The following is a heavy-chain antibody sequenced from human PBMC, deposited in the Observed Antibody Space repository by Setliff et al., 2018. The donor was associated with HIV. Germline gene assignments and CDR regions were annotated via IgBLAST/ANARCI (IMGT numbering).Heavy chain of an antibody. V-gene: IGHV3-21*04. CDR2: ISSSSSYI. CDR1: GFTFSSYE. Sequence: GGSLRLSCAASGFTFSSYEMNWVRQAPGKGLEWVSSISSSSSYIYYADSVKGRFTISRDNAKNSLYLQMNSLRAEDMALYYCVRDKWLVPDTFDIWGQGTMVTVSS. J-gene: IGHJ3*02. D-gene: IGHD6-19*01. CDR3: VRDKWLVPDTFDI.